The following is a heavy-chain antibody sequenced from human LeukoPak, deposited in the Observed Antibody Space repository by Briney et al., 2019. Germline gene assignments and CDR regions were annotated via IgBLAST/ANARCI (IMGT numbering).Heavy chain of an antibody. J-gene: IGHJ4*02. Sequence: SETLSLTCTVSGGSISSSSYYWGWIRQPPGKGLEWIGSIYYSGGTYYNPSLKSRVTISVDTSKNQFSLKLSSVTAADTAVYYCASFHYYGSGSSDYWGQGTLVTVSS. D-gene: IGHD3-10*01. V-gene: IGHV4-39*07. CDR1: GGSISSSSYY. CDR2: IYYSGGT. CDR3: ASFHYYGSGSSDY.